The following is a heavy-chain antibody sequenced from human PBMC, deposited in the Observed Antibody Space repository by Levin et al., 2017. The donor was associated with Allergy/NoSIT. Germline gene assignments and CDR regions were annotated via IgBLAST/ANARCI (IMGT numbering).Heavy chain of an antibody. CDR3: SIRGDYYCGSGRP. CDR1: GFTFSGSS. D-gene: IGHD2-15*01. CDR2: IRSKANNNAT. V-gene: IGHV3-73*01. Sequence: GGSLRLSCAASGFTFSGSSIHWVRQASGKGLEWVGRIRSKANNNATAYAASVRGRFTISRDDSKNPALLQMNSLETEDTAVYYCSIRGDYYCGSGRPWGQGTLVTVSS. J-gene: IGHJ4*02.